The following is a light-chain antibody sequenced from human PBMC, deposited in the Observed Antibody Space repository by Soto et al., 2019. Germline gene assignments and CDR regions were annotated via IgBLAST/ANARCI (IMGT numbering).Light chain of an antibody. V-gene: IGKV1-39*01. Sequence: IQMTQSPYSLSASVGDRVTITCRASQSISSYLNWYQQKPGKAPKLLIYAASSLQSGVPSRFSGSGSGTDFTLTISSLQPDDFATYYSHPSYRTRPFAQGTKVAIK. CDR3: HPSYRTRP. CDR1: QSISSY. CDR2: AAS. J-gene: IGKJ1*01.